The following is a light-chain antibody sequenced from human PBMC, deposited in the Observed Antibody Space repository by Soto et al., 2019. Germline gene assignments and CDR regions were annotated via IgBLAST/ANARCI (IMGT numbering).Light chain of an antibody. CDR2: GAT. CDR1: QSVSNNY. J-gene: IGKJ1*01. V-gene: IGKV3-20*01. CDR3: QQYGSSGT. Sequence: EIVLTQSQGTLSLSPGAIATLSCRASQSVSNNYLAWYQQKPGQAPRLLIYGATNRATGIPNRFSGSGSGTYLTNIISRLEPEDFAVYYFQQYGSSGTFGQGTKVEIK.